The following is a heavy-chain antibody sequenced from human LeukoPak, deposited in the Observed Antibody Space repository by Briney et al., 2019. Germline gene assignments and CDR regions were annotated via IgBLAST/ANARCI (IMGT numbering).Heavy chain of an antibody. D-gene: IGHD3-3*01. V-gene: IGHV3-23*01. Sequence: PGGSLRLTCAASGFTFSSYWMHWVRQAPGKGLEWVSAISGSGGSTYYADSVKGRFTISRDNSKNTLYLQMNSLRAEDTAVYYCAKDILYDSRAHWYFDLWGRGTLVTVSS. J-gene: IGHJ2*01. CDR1: GFTFSSYW. CDR3: AKDILYDSRAHWYFDL. CDR2: ISGSGGST.